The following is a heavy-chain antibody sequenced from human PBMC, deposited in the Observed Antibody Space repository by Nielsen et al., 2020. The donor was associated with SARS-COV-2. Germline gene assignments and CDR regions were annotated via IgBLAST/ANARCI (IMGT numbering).Heavy chain of an antibody. CDR1: GGSISSSSFY. CDR3: ARQDFILLPAAIDY. CDR2: IYYNGNT. Sequence: SETLSLTCTVSGGSISSSSFYWGWLRQSPGKGLEWIGCIYYNGNTYYNPSLKSRVTISVDTSKSQFSLKLSSVTAADTAVYYCARQDFILLPAAIDYLGQGTLVTVSS. V-gene: IGHV4-39*01. J-gene: IGHJ4*02. D-gene: IGHD2-2*01.